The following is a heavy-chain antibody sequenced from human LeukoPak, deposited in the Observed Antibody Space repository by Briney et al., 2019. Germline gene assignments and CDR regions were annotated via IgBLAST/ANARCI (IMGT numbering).Heavy chain of an antibody. Sequence: ASVKVSCKASGYTFTGYYMHWVRQAPGQGLEWMGWINPNSGGTNYAQKFQGRVTMTRDTSISTAYMELSRLRSDDTAVYYCVSRDSSGPEYFQHWGQGTLVTVSS. CDR3: VSRDSSGPEYFQH. V-gene: IGHV1-2*02. J-gene: IGHJ1*01. CDR2: INPNSGGT. D-gene: IGHD3-22*01. CDR1: GYTFTGYY.